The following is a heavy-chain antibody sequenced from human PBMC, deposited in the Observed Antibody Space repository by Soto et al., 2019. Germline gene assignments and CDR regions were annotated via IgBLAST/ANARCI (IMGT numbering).Heavy chain of an antibody. V-gene: IGHV1-69*01. CDR1: GGTFSSYA. CDR2: IIPIFGTA. Sequence: QGQLVQSGAEVKKPGSSVKVSCKASGGTFSSYAISWVRQDPGQGLEWMGGIIPIFGTANYAQKFQGRVTITADESTSTAYMELSSLSSEDTAVYYCARDGAALAARGEYFQHWGQGTLVTVSS. CDR3: ARDGAALAARGEYFQH. J-gene: IGHJ1*01. D-gene: IGHD6-6*01.